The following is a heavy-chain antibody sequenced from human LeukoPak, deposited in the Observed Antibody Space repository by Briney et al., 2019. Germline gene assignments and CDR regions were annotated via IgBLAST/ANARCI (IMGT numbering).Heavy chain of an antibody. CDR2: ISYSGGT. CDR3: ARYFYDTSGTYYPYFDY. Sequence: SETPSLTCTVSGGSISSSSYFWAWIRQPPGRGLEWIGSISYSGGTYSNPSLMSRVTISVDTSKNQFSLKLSSVTAADTAVFYCARYFYDTSGTYYPYFDYWGQGILVTVSS. CDR1: GGSISSSSYF. V-gene: IGHV4-39*01. D-gene: IGHD3-22*01. J-gene: IGHJ4*02.